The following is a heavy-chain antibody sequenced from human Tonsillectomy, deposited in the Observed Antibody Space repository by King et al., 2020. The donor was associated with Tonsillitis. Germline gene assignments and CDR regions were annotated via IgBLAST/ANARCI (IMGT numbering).Heavy chain of an antibody. CDR3: ARLTSDSSGYYLDY. D-gene: IGHD3-22*01. CDR1: GGSISSSHW. V-gene: IGHV4-4*02. J-gene: IGHJ4*02. Sequence: QLQESGPGLVKPSGTLSLTCAVSGGSISSSHWWSWVRQPPGKGLEWIGEIYHSGRTNYNPSLESRVTISVDKSKNQFSLKLSSVTAADTAVYYCARLTSDSSGYYLDYWGQGTLVTVSS. CDR2: IYHSGRT.